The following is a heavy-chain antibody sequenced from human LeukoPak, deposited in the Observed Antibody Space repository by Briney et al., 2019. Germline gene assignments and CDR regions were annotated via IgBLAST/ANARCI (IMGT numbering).Heavy chain of an antibody. V-gene: IGHV4-38-2*01. CDR1: GYSISSGYY. CDR2: IYRDGNT. Sequence: PSETLSLTCAVSGYSISSGYYWGWIRQPPGKGLGWIGTIYRDGNTYYNPSLKSRVTISVDTSKYQFSLKLSSVPAADTAVYYCARVRDNYGDSDYWGQGSLVTLSS. J-gene: IGHJ4*02. CDR3: ARVRDNYGDSDY. D-gene: IGHD5-18*01.